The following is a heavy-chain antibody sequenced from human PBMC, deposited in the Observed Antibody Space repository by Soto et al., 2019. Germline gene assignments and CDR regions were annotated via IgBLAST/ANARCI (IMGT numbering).Heavy chain of an antibody. D-gene: IGHD6-6*01. V-gene: IGHV3-74*01. Sequence: GGSLRLSCAASGFTFSIYWMHWVRQAPGKGLVWVSRINSDGSSTSYADSVKGRFTISRDNAKNTLYLQMSSLRAEDTAVYYCARNLLDLYSSSPGIDYWGQGTLVTVSS. CDR3: ARNLLDLYSSSPGIDY. CDR1: GFTFSIYW. J-gene: IGHJ4*02. CDR2: INSDGSST.